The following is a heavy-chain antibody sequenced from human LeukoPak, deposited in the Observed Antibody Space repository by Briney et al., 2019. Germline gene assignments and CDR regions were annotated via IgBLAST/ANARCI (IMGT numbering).Heavy chain of an antibody. CDR3: AREYCRSTSCYGYPDY. D-gene: IGHD2-2*01. Sequence: GGSLRLSCAASGFTFSSYSMNWVRQAPGKGLECVSYITNSGSTIYYADSVKGRFTISRDNAKSSLYLQMNSLRAEDTAVYYCAREYCRSTSCYGYPDYWGQGTLVTVSS. V-gene: IGHV3-48*04. CDR2: ITNSGSTI. J-gene: IGHJ4*02. CDR1: GFTFSSYS.